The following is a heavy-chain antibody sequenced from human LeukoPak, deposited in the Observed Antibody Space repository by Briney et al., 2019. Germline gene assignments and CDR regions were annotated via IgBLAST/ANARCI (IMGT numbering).Heavy chain of an antibody. CDR3: TRQSITGTLLYYYYYYMDV. CDR2: IRSKANSYAT. D-gene: IGHD1-20*01. V-gene: IGHV3-73*01. J-gene: IGHJ6*03. CDR1: GFTFSGSA. Sequence: GGSLKLSCAASGFTFSGSAMHWVRQASGKGLEWVGRIRSKANSYATAYAASVKGRFTISRDDSKNTAYRQMNSLKTEDTAVYYCTRQSITGTLLYYYYYYMDVWGKGTTVTVSS.